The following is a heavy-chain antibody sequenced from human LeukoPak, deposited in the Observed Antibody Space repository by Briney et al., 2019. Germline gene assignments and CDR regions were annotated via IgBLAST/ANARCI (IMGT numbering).Heavy chain of an antibody. CDR3: ARDVGWFDP. D-gene: IGHD1-26*01. J-gene: IGHJ5*02. Sequence: SETLSLTCTVSGGSISSYYWSWIRQPPGKGLEWIGYIYYSGSTNYNPSLKSRVTISVDTSKSQFSLKLSSVTAADTAVYYCARDVGWFDPWGQGTLVTVSS. CDR2: IYYSGST. V-gene: IGHV4-59*01. CDR1: GGSISSYY.